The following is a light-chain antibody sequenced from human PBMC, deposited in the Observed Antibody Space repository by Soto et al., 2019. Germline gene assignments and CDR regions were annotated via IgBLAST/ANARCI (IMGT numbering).Light chain of an antibody. V-gene: IGKV1-39*01. Sequence: DIQMTQSPSTLSASVGDRVTLTCLASQSISSWLAWYQQKPGKAPKLLIYDASSLESGVPSRFSGSGSGTDFTLTISSLQPEDFATYYCQQSYSTPPITFGQGTRLEI. CDR3: QQSYSTPPIT. CDR1: QSISSW. J-gene: IGKJ5*01. CDR2: DAS.